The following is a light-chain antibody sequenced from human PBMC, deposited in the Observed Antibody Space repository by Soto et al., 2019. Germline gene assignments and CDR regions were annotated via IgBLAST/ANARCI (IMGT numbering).Light chain of an antibody. CDR2: DVS. V-gene: IGLV2-14*03. CDR3: SSYTSSSTVV. J-gene: IGLJ2*01. Sequence: QSVLTQPASVSGSPGQSITISCTGTSSDIGGYNFVSWYQQHPDKAPKLMIYDVSDRPSGVSNRFSGSKSGNTASLTISGLLAEDEADYYCSSYTSSSTVVFGGGTKLTVL. CDR1: SSDIGGYNF.